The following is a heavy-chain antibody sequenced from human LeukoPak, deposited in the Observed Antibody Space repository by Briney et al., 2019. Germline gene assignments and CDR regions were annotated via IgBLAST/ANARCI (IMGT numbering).Heavy chain of an antibody. CDR1: GFTFSSYS. CDR3: AKDHSTYYSPYYFDY. V-gene: IGHV3-48*04. Sequence: PGGSLRLSCAASGFTFSSYSMNWVRQAPGKGLEWVSYISSSSSNTYYADSVKGRFTISRDNAKKLLYLQMNSLRAEDTAVYYCAKDHSTYYSPYYFDYWGQGTLVTVSS. D-gene: IGHD3-22*01. J-gene: IGHJ4*02. CDR2: ISSSSSNT.